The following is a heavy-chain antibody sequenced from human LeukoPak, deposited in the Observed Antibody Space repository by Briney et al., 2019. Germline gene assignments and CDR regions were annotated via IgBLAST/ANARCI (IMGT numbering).Heavy chain of an antibody. Sequence: ASVKVSCKASGYTFTSHYMHWVRQAPAHALEWPGIINPSGGSTSYAQKFQRRVTMTSDTSTSTVYMELSSLRSEDTAVYYCARDKDTAMALFDYWGQGTLVTVSS. J-gene: IGHJ4*02. CDR2: INPSGGST. V-gene: IGHV1-46*01. CDR1: GYTFTSHY. D-gene: IGHD5-18*01. CDR3: ARDKDTAMALFDY.